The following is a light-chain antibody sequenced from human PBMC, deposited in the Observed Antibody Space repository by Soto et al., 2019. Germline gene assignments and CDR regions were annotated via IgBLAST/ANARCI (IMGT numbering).Light chain of an antibody. CDR1: QTVSSN. CDR2: GAS. V-gene: IGKV3-20*01. Sequence: EIGMTQSPATLSVSPGERATLSCRASQTVSSNLACYQQKPVQAPRLLIYGASIRATGIPDRFSGSGSETDFTLTISRLEPEDFALYYCQQYGSSAPITFGQGTRLEI. CDR3: QQYGSSAPIT. J-gene: IGKJ5*01.